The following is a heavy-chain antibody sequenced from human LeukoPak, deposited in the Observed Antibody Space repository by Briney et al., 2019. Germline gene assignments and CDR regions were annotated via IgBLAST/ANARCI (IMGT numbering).Heavy chain of an antibody. CDR3: ARTLTIFGVATDAFDI. V-gene: IGHV3-21*01. J-gene: IGHJ3*02. Sequence: GGSLRLSCAASGFTFSSYSMNWVRQAPGKGLEWVSSISSSSSYIYYADSVKGRFTISRDNAKNSLYLQMNSLRAEDTAVCYCARTLTIFGVATDAFDIWGQGTMVTVSS. CDR1: GFTFSSYS. D-gene: IGHD3-3*01. CDR2: ISSSSSYI.